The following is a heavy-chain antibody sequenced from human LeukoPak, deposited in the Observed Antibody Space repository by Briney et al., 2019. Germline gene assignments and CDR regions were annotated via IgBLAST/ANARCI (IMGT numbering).Heavy chain of an antibody. CDR2: ISPNSGGT. CDR1: GFTFSGYY. V-gene: IGHV1-2*02. CDR3: AREPSGSGGYDY. D-gene: IGHD3-10*01. J-gene: IGHJ4*02. Sequence: ASVKVSCKASGFTFSGYYMHWVRQAPGQGLEWMEWISPNSGGTNYVQKFQGRVTVTRDTSISTDYMEISGLTSDDTALYYCAREPSGSGGYDYWGQGTLVTVSS.